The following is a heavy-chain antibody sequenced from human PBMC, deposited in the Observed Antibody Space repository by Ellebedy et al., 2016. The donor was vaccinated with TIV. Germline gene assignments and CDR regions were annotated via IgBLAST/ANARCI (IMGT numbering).Heavy chain of an antibody. D-gene: IGHD6-13*01. CDR1: GDSVSNNGVT. CDR3: ATSWGWQQLVH. V-gene: IGHV6-1*01. CDR2: AYYRSTWIY. Sequence: SQTLSLTCAISGDSVSNNGVTWNWIRQSPSRGLEWLGRAYYRSTWIYNYAVSVKGRITINPDTSNNQLSLHLNSVTPEDTAVYYCATSWGWQQLVHWGQGTLVTVSS. J-gene: IGHJ4*02.